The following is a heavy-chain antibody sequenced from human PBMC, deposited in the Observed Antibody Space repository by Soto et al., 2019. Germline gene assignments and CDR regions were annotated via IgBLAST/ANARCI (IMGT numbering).Heavy chain of an antibody. D-gene: IGHD5-12*01. CDR3: ARGSKYGGYVRHPKD. CDR2: IIPIFGTA. Sequence: QVQLVQSGAEVKKPGSSVKVSCKASGGTFSSYAISWVRQAPGQGLEWMGGIIPIFGTANYAKKFQGRVTSTADESTSTDYMELSSLRSEDTAVYYCARGSKYGGYVRHPKDWGQGPLVTVYS. J-gene: IGHJ4*02. V-gene: IGHV1-69*01. CDR1: GGTFSSYA.